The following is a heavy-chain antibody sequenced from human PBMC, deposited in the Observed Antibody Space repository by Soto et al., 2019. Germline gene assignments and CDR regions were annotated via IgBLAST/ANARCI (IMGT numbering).Heavy chain of an antibody. CDR1: GFTFSSYS. CDR2: ISSSSSYI. V-gene: IGHV3-21*01. D-gene: IGHD3-22*01. J-gene: IGHJ3*02. Sequence: NPGGSLRLSCAASGFTFSSYSMNWVRQAPGKGLEWVSFISSSSSYIYYADSVKGRFTISRDNAKNSLYLQMNSLRAEDTAVYYCARDHYDSSGYFVRRADYAFDIWGQGTMVTVSS. CDR3: ARDHYDSSGYFVRRADYAFDI.